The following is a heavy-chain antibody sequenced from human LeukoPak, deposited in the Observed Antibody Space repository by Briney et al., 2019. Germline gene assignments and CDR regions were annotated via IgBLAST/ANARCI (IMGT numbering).Heavy chain of an antibody. CDR1: GFTFSGTG. J-gene: IGHJ6*03. Sequence: VGSLKLSCAASGFTFSGTGMQSVCQASGKRLEWRGRVRSRPNSYATAYAASVKGRFTISRDDSKNTAYMQMNSLKTEDTAVYYCTRHVDGLSTSSHMDVWGKGTTVTVSS. D-gene: IGHD6-6*01. CDR3: TRHVDGLSTSSHMDV. CDR2: VRSRPNSYAT. V-gene: IGHV3-73*01.